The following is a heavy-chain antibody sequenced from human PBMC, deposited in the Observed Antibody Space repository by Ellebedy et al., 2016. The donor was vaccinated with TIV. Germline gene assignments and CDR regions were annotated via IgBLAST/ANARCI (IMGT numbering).Heavy chain of an antibody. CDR3: ARGVDYYDY. D-gene: IGHD3-22*01. V-gene: IGHV3-23*01. Sequence: GGSLRLSCAASGFIFSDHYMDWVRQAPGKGLEWVSAISGSGGSTYYADSVKGRFTISRDNSKNTLYLQMNSLRAEDTAVYYCARGVDYYDYWGQGTLVTVSS. CDR2: ISGSGGST. CDR1: GFIFSDHY. J-gene: IGHJ4*02.